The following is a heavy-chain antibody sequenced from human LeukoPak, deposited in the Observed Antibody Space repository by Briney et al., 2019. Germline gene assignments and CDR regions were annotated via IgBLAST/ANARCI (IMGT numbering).Heavy chain of an antibody. V-gene: IGHV3-74*01. D-gene: IGHD3-22*01. Sequence: PGRSLRLSCAASGFTFSSYAMHWVRQAPGKGLVWVSLIKGDGSSTSYADSVKGRFTISRDNSKNTLYLQMNSLRAEDTAVYYCARDSGYSPDYWGQGTLVTVSS. CDR1: GFTFSSYA. CDR2: IKGDGSST. J-gene: IGHJ4*02. CDR3: ARDSGYSPDY.